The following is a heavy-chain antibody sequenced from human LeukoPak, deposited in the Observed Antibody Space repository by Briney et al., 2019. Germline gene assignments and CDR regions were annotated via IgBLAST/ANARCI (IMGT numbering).Heavy chain of an antibody. CDR1: GGSISSSSYY. J-gene: IGHJ4*02. CDR2: IYYSGST. D-gene: IGHD3-22*01. V-gene: IGHV4-39*01. Sequence: SETLSLTCTVSGGSISSSSYYWGWIRQPPGKGLEWIGSIYYSGSTYYNPSLRSRVTISVDTSKNQFSLKLSSVTAADTAVYYCARHLDYYDSSGYPSGSDYWGQGTLVTVSS. CDR3: ARHLDYYDSSGYPSGSDY.